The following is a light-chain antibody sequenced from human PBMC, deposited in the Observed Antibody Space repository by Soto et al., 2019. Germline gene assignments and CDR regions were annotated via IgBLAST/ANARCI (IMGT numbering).Light chain of an antibody. Sequence: QSALTQPASVSGSPGQSITISCTGTSSDVGGYNSVSWYQQHPGKAPKVMIYEVSNRPSGVSNRFSGSKSGNTASLTISWRQAENEADYYCSSYTSNKTVVFGGGTKVTVL. CDR1: SSDVGGYNS. CDR3: SSYTSNKTVV. CDR2: EVS. V-gene: IGLV2-14*01. J-gene: IGLJ2*01.